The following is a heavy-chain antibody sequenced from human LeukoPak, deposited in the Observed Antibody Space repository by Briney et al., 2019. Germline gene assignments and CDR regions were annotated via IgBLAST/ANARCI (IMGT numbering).Heavy chain of an antibody. V-gene: IGHV3-48*03. CDR1: GFTFGIYE. J-gene: IGHJ4*02. D-gene: IGHD1-26*01. CDR2: ISNSGTTI. Sequence: SGGSLRLSWAASGFTFGIYEMNWVRQAPGKGLEWVSYISNSGTTIYYADSVKDRFTISRDNAKNSLYLQMNSLRAEDTAVYYCARGGGSYPFFDYWGQGALVTVSS. CDR3: ARGGGSYPFFDY.